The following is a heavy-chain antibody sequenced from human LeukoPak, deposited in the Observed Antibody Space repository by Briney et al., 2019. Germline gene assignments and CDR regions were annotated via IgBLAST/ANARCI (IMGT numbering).Heavy chain of an antibody. CDR3: ARGAPYGDIGY. V-gene: IGHV3-74*01. CDR1: GFTFSSYW. D-gene: IGHD4-17*01. Sequence: GGSLRLSCAASGFTFSSYWMHWVRQSPGKGLVWVSRINSDGRSTSYADSVKGRFTISRDNAKNPLYLQMNSLRVEDTAVYYCARGAPYGDIGYWGQGALVTVSS. J-gene: IGHJ4*02. CDR2: INSDGRST.